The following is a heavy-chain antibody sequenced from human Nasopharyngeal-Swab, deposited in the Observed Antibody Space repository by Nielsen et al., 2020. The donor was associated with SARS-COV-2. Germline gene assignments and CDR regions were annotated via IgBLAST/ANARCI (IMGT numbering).Heavy chain of an antibody. D-gene: IGHD1-26*01. J-gene: IGHJ4*02. V-gene: IGHV3-48*02. CDR3: ARGHPIVGATGLDY. CDR1: GFTFSSYS. CDR2: ISSSSSTI. Sequence: GESLKISCAASGFTFSSYSMNWVRQAPGKGLEWVSYISSSSSTIYYADSVKGRFTISRDNAKNSLYLQMNSLRDEDTAVYYCARGHPIVGATGLDYWGQGTLVTVSS.